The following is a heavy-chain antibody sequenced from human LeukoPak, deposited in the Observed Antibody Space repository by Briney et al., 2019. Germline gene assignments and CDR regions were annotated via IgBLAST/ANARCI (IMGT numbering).Heavy chain of an antibody. CDR3: ARGPHKTSY. J-gene: IGHJ4*02. CDR1: GFTFSNYN. V-gene: IGHV3-21*04. Sequence: GGSLRLSCAASGFTFSNYNMNWVRQAPGKVLEWVSSITSSGTYIFYADSVKGRFTISRDNAKNSLYLQMNSLRAEDTAVYYCARGPHKTSYWGQGTLVTVSS. CDR2: ITSSGTYI.